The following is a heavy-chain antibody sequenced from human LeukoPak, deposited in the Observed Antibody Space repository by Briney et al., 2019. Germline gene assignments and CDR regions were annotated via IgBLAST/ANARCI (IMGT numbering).Heavy chain of an antibody. V-gene: IGHV1-2*02. CDR3: ARDLAMYSPDLDY. CDR2: INPKTGVE. J-gene: IGHJ4*02. D-gene: IGHD1-26*01. CDR1: GYTFTDYY. Sequence: APVKPSCKASGYTFTDYYLHWVRQAPGHGLEWMGWINPKTGVEEYAQNFQGRVTMTRDTSISTAYMEVSRLRSDDTAVFYCARDLAMYSPDLDYWGQGTLVSISS.